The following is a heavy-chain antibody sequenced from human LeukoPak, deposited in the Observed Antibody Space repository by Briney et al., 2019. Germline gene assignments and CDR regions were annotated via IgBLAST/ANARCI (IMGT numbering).Heavy chain of an antibody. D-gene: IGHD2-15*01. CDR2: INWNGGST. V-gene: IGHV3-20*01. Sequence: GGSLRLSCAASGFTFDDYGMSWVRQAPGKGLEWVSGINWNGGSTGYADSVKGRFTISRDNAKNSLYLQMNRLRAEDTALYHCARDIELGVATALFDYWGQGTLVTVSS. CDR1: GFTFDDYG. CDR3: ARDIELGVATALFDY. J-gene: IGHJ4*02.